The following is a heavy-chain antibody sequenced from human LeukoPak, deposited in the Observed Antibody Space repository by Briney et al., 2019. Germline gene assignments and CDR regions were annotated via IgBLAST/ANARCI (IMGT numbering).Heavy chain of an antibody. V-gene: IGHV3-74*01. CDR1: GFTFSSYW. CDR2: INTDGSST. CDR3: ARDQVSYYYDAFDI. J-gene: IGHJ3*02. Sequence: GGSLRLSCAASGFTFSSYWMHWVRQAPGKGLVWVSRINTDGSSTSYADSVKGRFTISRDNAKNTLDLQMNSLRAEDTAVYYCARDQVSYYYDAFDIWGQGTMVTVSS. D-gene: IGHD3-10*01.